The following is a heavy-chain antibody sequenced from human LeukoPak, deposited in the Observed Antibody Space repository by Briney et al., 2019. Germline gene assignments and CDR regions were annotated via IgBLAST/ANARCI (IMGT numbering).Heavy chain of an antibody. CDR1: GYTFIEYY. J-gene: IGHJ2*01. CDR3: ATRYYGFWSGNFTSHWYFDL. D-gene: IGHD3-3*01. Sequence: GASVKVSCKASGYTFIEYYMHWVRHVPGKGLQWVGRVEPEDGDTAYSETFQGRVTITADTSTGTAYMELRNLKSEDTAVYYCATRYYGFWSGNFTSHWYFDLWGRGTLVTVSS. V-gene: IGHV1-69-2*01. CDR2: VEPEDGDT.